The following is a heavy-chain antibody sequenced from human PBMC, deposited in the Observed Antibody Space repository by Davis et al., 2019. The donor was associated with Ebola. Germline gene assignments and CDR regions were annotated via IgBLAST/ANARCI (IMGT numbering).Heavy chain of an antibody. Sequence: GESLKISCAASGFTFSSYAMSWVRQAPGKGLEWVSAISGSGGSTYYADSVKGRFTISRDNSKNTLYLQMNSLRAEDTAVYYCAKDSSGWSYFDYWGQGTLATVSS. CDR1: GFTFSSYA. CDR3: AKDSSGWSYFDY. V-gene: IGHV3-23*01. J-gene: IGHJ4*02. D-gene: IGHD6-19*01. CDR2: ISGSGGST.